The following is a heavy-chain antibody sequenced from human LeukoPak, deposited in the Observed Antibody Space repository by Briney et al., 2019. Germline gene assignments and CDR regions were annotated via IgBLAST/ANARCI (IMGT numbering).Heavy chain of an antibody. V-gene: IGHV4-61*05. J-gene: IGHJ4*02. CDR1: GGSINTNSYY. Sequence: PSETLSLTCTVSGGSINTNSYYWGWIRQPPGKGLEWIGYIHYSGSTNYHPSLKSRVTISVETSKNQFSLKLSSVTAADTAVYYCAREIVGATTWLDYWGQGTLVTVSS. CDR2: IHYSGST. CDR3: AREIVGATTWLDY. D-gene: IGHD1-26*01.